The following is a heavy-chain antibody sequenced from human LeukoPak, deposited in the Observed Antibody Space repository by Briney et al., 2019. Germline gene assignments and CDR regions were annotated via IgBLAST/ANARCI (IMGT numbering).Heavy chain of an antibody. J-gene: IGHJ3*02. CDR1: GGSISSSSYY. D-gene: IGHD3-10*01. V-gene: IGHV4-61*02. CDR3: ARDLFRGERLTWYEAFDI. Sequence: PSETLSLTCTVSGGSISSSSYYWGWIRQPAGKGLEWIGRISAGGSTNYIPSLKSRLTMSLDTSKNQFTLNLSSVTASDTAVYYCARDLFRGERLTWYEAFDIWGQGTVVTVSS. CDR2: ISAGGST.